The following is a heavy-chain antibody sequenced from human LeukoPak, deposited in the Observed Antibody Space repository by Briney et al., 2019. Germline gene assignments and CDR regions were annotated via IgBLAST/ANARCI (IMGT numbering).Heavy chain of an antibody. CDR2: IKEDGNEK. V-gene: IGHV3-7*01. Sequence: GGSLRLSCAASGFTFSTCWMTWVRQAPGKGLEWVANIKEDGNEKYYVDSVKGRFTTSRDNAKNSLYLQMNSLRADDTAVYYCARGRLWFGELSSNYPGMDVWGQGTTVTVSS. J-gene: IGHJ6*02. CDR1: GFTFSTCW. D-gene: IGHD3-10*01. CDR3: ARGRLWFGELSSNYPGMDV.